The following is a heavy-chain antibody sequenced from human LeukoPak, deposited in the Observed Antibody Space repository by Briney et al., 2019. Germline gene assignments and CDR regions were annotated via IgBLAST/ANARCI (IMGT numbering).Heavy chain of an antibody. CDR3: ARSPRYGSGSYYNVGIVLGLDY. V-gene: IGHV4-34*01. Sequence: SETLSLTCAVYGGSFSGYYWSWIRQPPGKGLEWIGEINHSGSTNYNPSLKSRVTISVDTSKNQFSLKLSSVTAADTAVYYCARSPRYGSGSYYNVGIVLGLDYWGQGTLVTVSS. D-gene: IGHD3-10*01. CDR2: INHSGST. CDR1: GGSFSGYY. J-gene: IGHJ4*02.